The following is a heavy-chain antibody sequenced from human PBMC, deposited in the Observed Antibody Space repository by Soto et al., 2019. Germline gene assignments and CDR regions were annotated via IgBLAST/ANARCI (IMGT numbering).Heavy chain of an antibody. D-gene: IGHD3-10*01. V-gene: IGHV1-18*01. CDR2: ISAYNGNT. CDR1: GYTFTSYG. CDR3: ARDTYGSGAGY. Sequence: QVQLVQSGAEVKKPGASVKVSCKASGYTFTSYGISWVRQAPGHGLEWMGWISAYNGNTNYAQKLQGRVTMTTDTPTSTANMELRSLRSDDTAVYECARDTYGSGAGYWGQGTLVTVSS. J-gene: IGHJ4*02.